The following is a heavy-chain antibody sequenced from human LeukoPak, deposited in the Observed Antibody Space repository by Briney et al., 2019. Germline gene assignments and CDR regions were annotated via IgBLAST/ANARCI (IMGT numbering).Heavy chain of an antibody. D-gene: IGHD3-3*01. CDR1: GFTFSSYW. J-gene: IGHJ6*02. CDR3: ASLLYYDFWSGPQTDYYYYGMDV. Sequence: GGSLRLSCAASGFTFSSYWMSWVRQAPRKGLEWVANIKQDGRETYYVDSVKGRFTISRDNAKNSLYLQMNSLRAEDTAVYYCASLLYYDFWSGPQTDYYYYGMDVWGQGTTVTVSS. CDR2: IKQDGRET. V-gene: IGHV3-7*01.